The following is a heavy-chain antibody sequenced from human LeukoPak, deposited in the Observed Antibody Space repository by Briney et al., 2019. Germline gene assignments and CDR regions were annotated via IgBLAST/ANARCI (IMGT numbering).Heavy chain of an antibody. Sequence: PGRSLRLSCAASGFTFSSYAMHWVRQAPGKGLEWVAVISYDGSNKYYADSVKGRFTISRDNSKNTLYLQMNSLRAEDTAVYYCARFRFLDRAFDPWGQGTLVTVSS. D-gene: IGHD3-3*01. CDR2: ISYDGSNK. J-gene: IGHJ5*02. CDR1: GFTFSSYA. CDR3: ARFRFLDRAFDP. V-gene: IGHV3-30-3*01.